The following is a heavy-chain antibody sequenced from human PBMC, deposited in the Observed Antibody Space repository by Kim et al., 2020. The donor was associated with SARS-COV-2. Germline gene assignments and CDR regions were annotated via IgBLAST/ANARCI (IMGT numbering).Heavy chain of an antibody. J-gene: IGHJ6*02. D-gene: IGHD6-13*01. V-gene: IGHV1-24*01. CDR3: ATGAAAVYYYYGMDV. Sequence: QKFQGRVTMTEDTSTDTAYMELSSLRSEDTAVYYCATGAAAVYYYYGMDVWGQGTTVTVSS.